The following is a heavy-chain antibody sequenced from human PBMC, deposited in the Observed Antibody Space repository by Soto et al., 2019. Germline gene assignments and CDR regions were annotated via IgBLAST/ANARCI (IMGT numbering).Heavy chain of an antibody. J-gene: IGHJ5*02. V-gene: IGHV1-69*13. CDR1: GGTFSSYA. CDR2: IIPIFGTA. CDR3: ARMETGRVVTRPNWLDP. Sequence: SVKVSCKASGGTFSSYAISWVRQAPGQGLEWMGGIIPIFGTANYAQKFQGRVTITADESTSTAYMELSSLRSEDTAVYYCARMETGRVVTRPNWLDPWGQGTLVTVSS. D-gene: IGHD2-21*02.